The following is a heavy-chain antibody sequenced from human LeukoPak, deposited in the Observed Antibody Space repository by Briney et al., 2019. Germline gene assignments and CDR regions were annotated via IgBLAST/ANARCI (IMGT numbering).Heavy chain of an antibody. V-gene: IGHV3-21*01. D-gene: IGHD5-18*01. CDR3: ARGISYFDC. CDR2: ISSSRSYI. J-gene: IGHJ4*02. CDR1: GFTFSSYS. Sequence: GGSLRLSCAASGFTFSSYSMDWVRQAPGKGLEWVSSISSSRSYIYYADSVKARSTTSRDNAKNSLYLQMNSLRAEDTAVYYCARGISYFDCWGQGTLVTVSS.